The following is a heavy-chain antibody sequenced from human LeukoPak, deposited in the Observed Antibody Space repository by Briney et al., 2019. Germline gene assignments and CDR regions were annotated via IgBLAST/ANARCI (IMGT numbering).Heavy chain of an antibody. D-gene: IGHD1-26*01. Sequence: ASVKVSCKASGGTFSSYAISWVRQAPGQGLEWMGGIIPIFGTANYAQKFQGRVTITADESTSTAYMELSSLRSEDTAVYYCARGNSGSYHARYWGQGTLVTVSS. CDR2: IIPIFGTA. J-gene: IGHJ4*02. CDR3: ARGNSGSYHARY. CDR1: GGTFSSYA. V-gene: IGHV1-69*13.